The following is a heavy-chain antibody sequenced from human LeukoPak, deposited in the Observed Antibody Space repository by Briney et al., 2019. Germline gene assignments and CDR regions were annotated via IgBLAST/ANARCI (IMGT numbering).Heavy chain of an antibody. CDR1: GYTFTNYY. J-gene: IGHJ4*02. CDR3: ARGLIYYDSSGYPSAQYYFDY. V-gene: IGHV1-46*01. D-gene: IGHD3-22*01. CDR2: INPNGGNT. Sequence: ASVKVSCKASGYTFTNYYIHWVRQAPGQGLEWVGLINPNGGNTGYAQRFQGRVTVTTDTSTSTAYMELRSLRSDDTAVYYCARGLIYYDSSGYPSAQYYFDYWGQGTLVTVSS.